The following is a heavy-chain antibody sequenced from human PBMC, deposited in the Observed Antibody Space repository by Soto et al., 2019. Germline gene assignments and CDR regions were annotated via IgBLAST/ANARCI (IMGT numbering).Heavy chain of an antibody. CDR3: AREEYYYGSGAFFDY. CDR2: IIPILGIA. J-gene: IGHJ4*02. D-gene: IGHD3-10*01. CDR1: GGTFSSYT. Sequence: QVQLVQSGAEVKKPGSSVKVSCKASGGTFSSYTISWVRQAPGQGLEWMGRIIPILGIANYAQKFQGRVTITAYKSRSTAYMELSSLRSEDTAVYYCAREEYYYGSGAFFDYWGQGTLVTVSS. V-gene: IGHV1-69*08.